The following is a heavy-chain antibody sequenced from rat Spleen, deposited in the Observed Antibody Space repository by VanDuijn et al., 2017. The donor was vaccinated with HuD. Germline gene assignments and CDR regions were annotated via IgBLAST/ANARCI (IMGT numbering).Heavy chain of an antibody. CDR3: ATSIITTPDY. V-gene: IGHV5-19*01. J-gene: IGHJ2*01. CDR2: MTPSGGTT. D-gene: IGHD1-10*01. CDR1: GFTFSNYG. Sequence: EVQLVESGGALVQPGRSLKLSCAASGFTFSNYGMNWIRQTPTKGLEWVASMTPSGGTTYYRDSVKGRFIISRDNAKSTLYLQMDGLRSEDTATYYCATSIITTPDYWGQGVMVTVSS.